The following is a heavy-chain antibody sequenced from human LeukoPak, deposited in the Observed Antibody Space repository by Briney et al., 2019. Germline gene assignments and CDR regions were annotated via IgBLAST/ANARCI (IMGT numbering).Heavy chain of an antibody. D-gene: IGHD3-10*01. Sequence: GGSLRLSCAASGFTVSRNYMSWVRQAPGKGLEWVSLIYSGGSTYYADSVKGRFTVSRDNSKNTLYLQMNSLRGEDTAVYYCARVPITLIRGVTRASGYFDYWGQGTLVTVSS. CDR2: IYSGGST. J-gene: IGHJ4*02. CDR3: ARVPITLIRGVTRASGYFDY. V-gene: IGHV3-53*01. CDR1: GFTVSRNY.